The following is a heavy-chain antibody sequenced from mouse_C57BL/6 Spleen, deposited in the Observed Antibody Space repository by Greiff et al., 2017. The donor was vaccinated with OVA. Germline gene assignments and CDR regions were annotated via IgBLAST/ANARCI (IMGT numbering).Heavy chain of an antibody. J-gene: IGHJ1*03. Sequence: EVKLVESVAELVRPGASVKLSCTASGFNIKNTYMHWVKQRPEQGLEWIGRIDPANGNTKYAPKFQGKATITADTSSNTAYLQLSSLTSEDTAIYYCARDYYGSSYWYFEVWGTGTTVTVSS. CDR3: ARDYYGSSYWYFEV. V-gene: IGHV14-3*01. CDR2: IDPANGNT. CDR1: GFNIKNTY. D-gene: IGHD1-1*01.